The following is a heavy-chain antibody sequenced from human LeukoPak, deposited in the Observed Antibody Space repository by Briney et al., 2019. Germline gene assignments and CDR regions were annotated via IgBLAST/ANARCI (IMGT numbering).Heavy chain of an antibody. J-gene: IGHJ4*02. CDR2: IRSKVYSYAT. Sequence: GGSLRLSCAASGFTFGGSAIHWVRQASGKGLEWVGRIRSKVYSYATAYAASVKGRFTISRDDSKNTAYLQMNSLKIEDTAVYYCTVAYCGSDCYSGYWGQGTLVTVSS. V-gene: IGHV3-73*01. CDR1: GFTFGGSA. D-gene: IGHD2-21*02. CDR3: TVAYCGSDCYSGY.